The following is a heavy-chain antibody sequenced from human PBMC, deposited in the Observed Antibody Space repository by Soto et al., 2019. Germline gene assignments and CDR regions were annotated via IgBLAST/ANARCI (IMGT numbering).Heavy chain of an antibody. CDR1: GXSVSDNL. CDR2: IYNDGTT. V-gene: IGHV3-53*01. D-gene: IGHD3-16*01. J-gene: IGHJ4*02. CDR3: AGREFSLGALDY. Sequence: GSLRLSCAASGXSVSDNLMVWVRQAPGKGLESVSAIYNDGTTYHADSVKGRFTISRDNDKNTLYLQMQGLRVEDKALYYCAGREFSLGALDYWGQGTLGTVS.